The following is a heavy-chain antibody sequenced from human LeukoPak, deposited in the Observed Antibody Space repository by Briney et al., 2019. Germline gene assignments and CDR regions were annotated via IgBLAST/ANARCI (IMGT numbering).Heavy chain of an antibody. D-gene: IGHD3-9*01. CDR3: ARGQAIRYFDWLLPYYFDY. CDR1: GYTFTSYG. CDR2: IIPIFGTA. V-gene: IGHV1-69*13. J-gene: IGHJ4*02. Sequence: VASVKVSCKASGYTFTSYGISWVRQAPGQGLEWMGGIIPIFGTANYAQKFQGRVTITADESTSTAYMELSSLRSEDTAVYYCARGQAIRYFDWLLPYYFDYWGQGTLVTVSS.